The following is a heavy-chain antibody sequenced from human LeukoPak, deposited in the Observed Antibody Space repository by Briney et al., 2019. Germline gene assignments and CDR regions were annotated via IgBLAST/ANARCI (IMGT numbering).Heavy chain of an antibody. CDR1: GFTFSSYG. Sequence: QPGGSLRLSCAASGFTFSSYGMHWVRQAPGKGLEWVAVIWYDGSNKYYADSVKGRFTISRDNSKNTLYLQMNSLRAEDTAVYYCARDRSDYYDSSGLDYWGQGTLVTVSS. CDR2: IWYDGSNK. D-gene: IGHD3-22*01. V-gene: IGHV3-33*01. CDR3: ARDRSDYYDSSGLDY. J-gene: IGHJ4*02.